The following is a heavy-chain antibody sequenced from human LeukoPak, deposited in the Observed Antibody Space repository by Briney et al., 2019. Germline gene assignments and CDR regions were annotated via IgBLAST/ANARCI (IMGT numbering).Heavy chain of an antibody. CDR2: INHSGST. Sequence: PSETLSLTCAVYGGSFSGYYWSWIRQPPGKGLEWIGEINHSGSTNYNPSLKSRVTISVDTSKNQLSLKLSSVTAADTAVYYCARDQYYDFWSGYAMATNAFDIWGQGTMVTVSS. D-gene: IGHD3-3*01. CDR1: GGSFSGYY. J-gene: IGHJ3*02. CDR3: ARDQYYDFWSGYAMATNAFDI. V-gene: IGHV4-34*01.